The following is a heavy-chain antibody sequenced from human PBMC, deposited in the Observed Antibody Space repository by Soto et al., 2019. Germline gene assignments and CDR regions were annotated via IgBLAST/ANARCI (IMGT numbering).Heavy chain of an antibody. J-gene: IGHJ6*02. CDR1: GGSINSGDYY. CDR3: ARDRYYGSGTYYNFYSGMDV. CDR2: IFHSGST. D-gene: IGHD3-10*01. V-gene: IGHV4-30-4*01. Sequence: SETLSLTCTVSGGSINSGDYYWTWVRQPPGKGLEWIGNIFHSGSTYYTPSLQSRVTISLDTSKNHFSLKLSSVTPADTAVYYCARDRYYGSGTYYNFYSGMDVWGLGTTVTVSS.